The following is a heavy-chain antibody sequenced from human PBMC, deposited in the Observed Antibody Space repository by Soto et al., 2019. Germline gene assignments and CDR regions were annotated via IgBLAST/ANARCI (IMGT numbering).Heavy chain of an antibody. J-gene: IGHJ2*01. CDR2: INSDGSST. D-gene: IGHD1-26*01. Sequence: EVQLVESGGGLVQPGGSLRLSCAASGFTFSSYWMHWVRQAPGKGLVWVSRINSDGSSTSYADSVKGRFTISRDNARNTLYLQMNSLRAADTAVYYCARVGSRNWYFDLWGRGTLVTVSS. CDR3: ARVGSRNWYFDL. CDR1: GFTFSSYW. V-gene: IGHV3-74*01.